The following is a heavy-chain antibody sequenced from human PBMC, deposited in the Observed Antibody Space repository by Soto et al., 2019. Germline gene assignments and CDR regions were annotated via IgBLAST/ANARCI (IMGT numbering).Heavy chain of an antibody. D-gene: IGHD7-27*01. Sequence: QVQLVESGGGVVQPGGSLRLSCVASGFALGTYSLPWVRQAPGKGLGGVAVISYDGMNAYYPDSVKGRFTVSRDNSKNSLYLQMTSLRPEDTAVFYCARGGEKISRVPDYYYGMDVWGQGTTVTISS. J-gene: IGHJ6*02. CDR2: ISYDGMNA. CDR3: ARGGEKISRVPDYYYGMDV. CDR1: GFALGTYS. V-gene: IGHV3-30*04.